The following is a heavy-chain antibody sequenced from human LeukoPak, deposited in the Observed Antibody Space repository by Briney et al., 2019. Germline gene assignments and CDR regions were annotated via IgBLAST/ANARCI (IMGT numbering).Heavy chain of an antibody. V-gene: IGHV3-9*01. D-gene: IGHD2-2*02. CDR2: ISWNSGSI. CDR3: AKDMSFCSSTSCYKFGAFDI. J-gene: IGHJ3*02. CDR1: GFIFDDYA. Sequence: GGSLRLSCAASGFIFDDYAMHWVRHAPGKGLEWVSGISWNSGSIGYADSVKGLFTISRDNAKNSLYLQMNSLRAEDTALYYCAKDMSFCSSTSCYKFGAFDIWGQGTMVTVSS.